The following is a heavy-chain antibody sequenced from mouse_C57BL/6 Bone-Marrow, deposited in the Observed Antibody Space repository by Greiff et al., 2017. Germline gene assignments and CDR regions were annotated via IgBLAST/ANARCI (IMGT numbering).Heavy chain of an antibody. CDR2: IYPGDGDT. J-gene: IGHJ1*03. D-gene: IGHD1-1*01. CDR3: ARWSPYYYGSSYMGYFDV. Sequence: LQQSGASVKISCKASGYAFSSYWMNWVKQRPGKGLEWIGQIYPGDGDTNYNGKFKGKATLTADKSSSTAYMQHSSLTSEDSAVYFCARWSPYYYGSSYMGYFDVWGTGTTVTVSS. CDR1: GYAFSSYW. V-gene: IGHV1-80*01.